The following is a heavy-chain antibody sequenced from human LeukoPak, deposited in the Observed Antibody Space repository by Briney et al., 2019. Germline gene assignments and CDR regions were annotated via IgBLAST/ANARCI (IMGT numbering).Heavy chain of an antibody. V-gene: IGHV3-23*01. CDR1: GFTLSSYG. CDR3: AKARIAAAGTGAFDV. CDR2: FSASDGSA. J-gene: IGHJ3*01. Sequence: GGSLRLSCAASGFTLSSYGMTWVRQAPGKGLEWVAAFSASDGSAQYAESVRGRFTISRDNSKNTLYLQMDSLRAEDTAVYYCAKARIAAAGTGAFDVWGQGTTVTVSS. D-gene: IGHD6-13*01.